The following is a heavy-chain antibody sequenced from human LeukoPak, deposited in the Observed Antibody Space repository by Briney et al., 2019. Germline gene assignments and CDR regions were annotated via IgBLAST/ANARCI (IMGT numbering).Heavy chain of an antibody. V-gene: IGHV3-23*01. D-gene: IGHD3-22*01. CDR3: AKDTIPDYYDSSGYSSYYFDY. J-gene: IGHJ4*02. CDR1: GFTFSSYA. CDR2: IRGSGGST. Sequence: PGGSLRLSCAASGFTFSSYAMSWVRQAPGKGLEWVSAIRGSGGSTYYADSVKGRFTISRDNSKNTLYLQMNSLRAEDTAVYYCAKDTIPDYYDSSGYSSYYFDYWGQGTLVTVSS.